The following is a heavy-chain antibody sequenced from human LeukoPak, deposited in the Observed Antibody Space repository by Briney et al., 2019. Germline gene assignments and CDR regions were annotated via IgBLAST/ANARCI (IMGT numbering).Heavy chain of an antibody. D-gene: IGHD1-1*01. CDR2: IYYSGST. V-gene: IGHV4-59*08. Sequence: PSETLSLTCTVSGGSISSYYWSWIRQPPGKGLEWIGYIYYSGSTNYNPSLKSRVTISVDTSKNQFSLKLSSVTAADTAAYYCARSTYWKGIDYWGQGTLVTVSS. J-gene: IGHJ4*02. CDR3: ARSTYWKGIDY. CDR1: GGSISSYY.